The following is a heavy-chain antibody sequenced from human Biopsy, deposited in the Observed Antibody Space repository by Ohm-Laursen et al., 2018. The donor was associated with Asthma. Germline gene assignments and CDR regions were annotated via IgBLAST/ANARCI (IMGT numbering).Heavy chain of an antibody. D-gene: IGHD3-22*01. V-gene: IGHV3-48*01. Sequence: SLRLSCAAFGLNFEDYVMNWVRQAPGKGLEWVSYISSSSSTVYYADSVKGRLTISRDNAKNSLYLQMNSLRAEDTAVYYCARDANIYYDSSGYYYNYYYGMDVWGQGTTVTVSS. CDR3: ARDANIYYDSSGYYYNYYYGMDV. J-gene: IGHJ6*02. CDR1: GLNFEDYV. CDR2: ISSSSSTV.